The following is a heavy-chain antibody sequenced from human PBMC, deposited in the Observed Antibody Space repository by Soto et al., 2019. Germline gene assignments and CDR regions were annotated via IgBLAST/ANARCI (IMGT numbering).Heavy chain of an antibody. CDR2: ISSSGSYM. D-gene: IGHD1-26*01. CDR1: GFTFNTYS. CDR3: ARDSGSWDYYYYHYMDV. Sequence: GGSLRLSCAASGFTFNTYSMNWVRQAPGKGLEWVSSISSSGSYMYYADSVKGRFTISRDNAKNSLYLQMTSLRAEDTAVYYCARDSGSWDYYYYHYMDVWGKGTTVTVSS. V-gene: IGHV3-21*01. J-gene: IGHJ6*03.